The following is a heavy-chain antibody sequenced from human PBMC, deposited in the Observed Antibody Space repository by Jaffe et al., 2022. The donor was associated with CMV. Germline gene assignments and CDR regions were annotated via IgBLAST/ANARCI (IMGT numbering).Heavy chain of an antibody. V-gene: IGHV1-46*01. CDR3: AREVRAWNYLNYYMDV. CDR1: GYTFTNYY. J-gene: IGHJ6*03. CDR2: INPSGVSR. Sequence: QVQLVQSGAEVKRPGASVQVSCKASGYTFTNYYMSWVRQAPGQGLEWMGVINPSGVSRTYAQKFQGRVTMTRDTSTRTVYMELSSLRSEDTAVYYCAREVRAWNYLNYYMDVWGQGTTVTVSS. D-gene: IGHD1-7*01.